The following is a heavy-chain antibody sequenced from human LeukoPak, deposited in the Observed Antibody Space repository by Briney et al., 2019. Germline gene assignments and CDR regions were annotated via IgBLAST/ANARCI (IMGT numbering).Heavy chain of an antibody. J-gene: IGHJ5*02. CDR3: LVWKHVFDR. Sequence: PGGSLRLSCAASGFTFSSYGMHWVRQAPGKGLEWVAVMSYDGSKEYYADSVKGRFTISRDNSKNTLYLQVNSLRVEDTAVYYCLVWKHVFDRWGQGTLVTVSS. CDR1: GFTFSSYG. V-gene: IGHV3-30*03. D-gene: IGHD5/OR15-5a*01. CDR2: MSYDGSKE.